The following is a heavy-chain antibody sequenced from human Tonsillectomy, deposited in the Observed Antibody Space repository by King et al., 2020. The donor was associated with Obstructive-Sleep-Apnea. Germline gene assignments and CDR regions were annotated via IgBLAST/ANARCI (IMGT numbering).Heavy chain of an antibody. J-gene: IGHJ4*02. V-gene: IGHV2-5*02. CDR1: GFSLSTSGVG. D-gene: IGHD6-13*01. CDR3: AHSDGNDSSRPAGGY. Sequence: TLQESGPTLVKPPQTLTLTCTFSGFSLSTSGVGVGWIRQPPGKALEWLALIYWDDDKRYSPSLKSRLTITKDTSKNQVVLTMTNMDPVDTATYYCAHSDGNDSSRPAGGYWGQGTLVTVSS. CDR2: IYWDDDK.